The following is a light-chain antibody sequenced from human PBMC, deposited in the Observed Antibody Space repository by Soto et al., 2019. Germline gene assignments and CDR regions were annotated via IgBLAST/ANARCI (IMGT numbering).Light chain of an antibody. CDR2: LGS. CDR3: MQTLQTPYT. CDR1: QSLLHGNGYNY. Sequence: DIVMTQSPLSLPVTPGEPASISCRSRQSLLHGNGYNYLDWYLQKPGQSPQLLIYLGSNRASGVPDRFSGSGSGTDFTLKISRLEAEDVGVYYCMQTLQTPYTFGQGTKLEIK. J-gene: IGKJ2*01. V-gene: IGKV2-28*01.